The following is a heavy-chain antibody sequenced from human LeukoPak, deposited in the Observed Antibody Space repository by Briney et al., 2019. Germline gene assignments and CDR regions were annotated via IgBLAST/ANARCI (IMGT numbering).Heavy chain of an antibody. Sequence: GGSLRLSCAASGFTFSSYGMSWVRQAPGKGLEWVSAISGSGGSTYYADSVKGRFTISRDNSKNTLYLQMNSLRAEDTAVYYCAKSFGAVIAAAGTGADWGQGTLVTVSS. D-gene: IGHD6-13*01. CDR1: GFTFSSYG. V-gene: IGHV3-23*01. CDR3: AKSFGAVIAAAGTGAD. CDR2: ISGSGGST. J-gene: IGHJ4*02.